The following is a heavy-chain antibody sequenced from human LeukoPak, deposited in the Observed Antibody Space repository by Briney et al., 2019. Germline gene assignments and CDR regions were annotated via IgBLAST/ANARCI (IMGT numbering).Heavy chain of an antibody. CDR1: GYTFTSYG. CDR3: ARVRVNYVWGNYPVDY. J-gene: IGHJ4*02. Sequence: ASVKVSCKASGYTFTSYGISWVRQAPGQGLEWMGWISGNNGNTNYAQKLQGRVTMTTDTSTSTAYVELRSLISDDTALYYCARVRVNYVWGNYPVDYWGQGTLVTVSS. V-gene: IGHV1-18*01. D-gene: IGHD3-16*02. CDR2: ISGNNGNT.